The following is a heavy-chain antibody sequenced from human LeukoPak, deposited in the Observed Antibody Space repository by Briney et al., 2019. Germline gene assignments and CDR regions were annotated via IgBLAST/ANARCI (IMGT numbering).Heavy chain of an antibody. CDR2: ISRNYCTI. CDR1: GFSFRDYY. D-gene: IGHD3-22*01. CDR3: ATTSHYDDPEN. Sequence: GGSLRLSCAASGFSFRDYYMRWIRQAPGKGLEWVAYISRNYCTIYYADAVKGRFTISRDNVKDSLYLQMNELRAEDTAVDYFATTSHYDDPENWGQGTLVTVSS. V-gene: IGHV3-11*01. J-gene: IGHJ4*01.